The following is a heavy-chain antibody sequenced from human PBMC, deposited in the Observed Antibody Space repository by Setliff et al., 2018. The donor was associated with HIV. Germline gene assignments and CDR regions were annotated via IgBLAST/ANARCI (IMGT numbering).Heavy chain of an antibody. J-gene: IGHJ4*02. CDR2: IKEDGSEK. D-gene: IGHD3-16*01. CDR3: ARDATRGGDFDY. CDR1: GFTFSSYW. Sequence: PGGSLRLSCAASGFTFSSYWMSWVRQAPGKGLEWVANIKEDGSEKYYVDSVKGRFTISRDNAQNSLYLQMSSLKVEDTAVYCCARDATRGGDFDYWGQGTLVTVSS. V-gene: IGHV3-7*03.